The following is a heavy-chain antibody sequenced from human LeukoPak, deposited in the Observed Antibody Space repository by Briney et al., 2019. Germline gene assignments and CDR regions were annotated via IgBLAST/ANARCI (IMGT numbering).Heavy chain of an antibody. CDR1: GFTFSSYA. Sequence: PGGSLRLSCAASGFTFSSYAMPWVRQAPGKGLEWVAVISYDGSNKHYAADVKGRFAISRDNSKNTLYLQMHSLRAEDTAVYYCARRSYYNSGSGYYFDYWGQGTLVTVSS. V-gene: IGHV3-30*09. J-gene: IGHJ4*02. D-gene: IGHD3-22*01. CDR3: ARRSYYNSGSGYYFDY. CDR2: ISYDGSNK.